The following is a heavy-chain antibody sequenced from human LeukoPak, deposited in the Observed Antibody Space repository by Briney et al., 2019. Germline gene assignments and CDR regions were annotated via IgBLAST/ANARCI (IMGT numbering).Heavy chain of an antibody. CDR2: ISSSSAYI. Sequence: GGPLRLSCAASGFTFSSYIMNWVRQAPGKGPEWVSSISSSSAYIYYADSVKGRFTISRDNAKSSLFLQMNSLRDEDTAVYYCATSSIALAGTVDYWGQGTLVTVSS. CDR1: GFTFSSYI. J-gene: IGHJ4*02. D-gene: IGHD6-19*01. CDR3: ATSSIALAGTVDY. V-gene: IGHV3-21*01.